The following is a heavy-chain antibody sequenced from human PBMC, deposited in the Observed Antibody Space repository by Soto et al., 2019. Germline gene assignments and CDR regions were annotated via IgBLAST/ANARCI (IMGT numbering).Heavy chain of an antibody. CDR2: FSASGNS. CDR1: GGSMKSYY. CDR3: ARDMFPYGMDV. D-gene: IGHD3-10*02. Sequence: QVQLQESGPKLVKPSETLSLNCTVSGGSMKSYYWTWIRQPAGKGLEWVGRFSASGNSIHNPSLKNRVTMSLDTSNSLVSLSLSSATAADTAVYYCARDMFPYGMDVWGQGTTVTVSS. V-gene: IGHV4-4*07. J-gene: IGHJ6*02.